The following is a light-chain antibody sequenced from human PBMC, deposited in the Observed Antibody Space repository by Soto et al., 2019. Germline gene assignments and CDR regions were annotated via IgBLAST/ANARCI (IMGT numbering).Light chain of an antibody. CDR3: SSYTTTSTLVV. V-gene: IGLV2-14*03. CDR2: DVT. Sequence: QSALTQPASVSGSPGQSITISCTGTRSDVGGYNYVSWYQQHPGKAPKLIIYDVTNRPSGVSYRFSGSKSGNTASLTISGLQAEDEADYYCSSYTTTSTLVVFGGGTKLTVL. J-gene: IGLJ2*01. CDR1: RSDVGGYNY.